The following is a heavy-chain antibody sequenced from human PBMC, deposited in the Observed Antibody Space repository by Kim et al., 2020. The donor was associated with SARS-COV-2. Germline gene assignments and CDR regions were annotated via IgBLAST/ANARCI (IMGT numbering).Heavy chain of an antibody. CDR2: MNPNNADA. J-gene: IGHJ4*02. Sequence: ASVKVSCKASGYTFTTYEINWVRQATGQGLEWMGWMNPNNADARYAQKFQGRITMTRDTSINTAYMELSSLRSEDTAVYYCARGYSDYDAPLFSVIAYWGQGTPVTVSS. CDR3: ARGYSDYDAPLFSVIAY. D-gene: IGHD5-12*01. V-gene: IGHV1-8*01. CDR1: GYTFTTYE.